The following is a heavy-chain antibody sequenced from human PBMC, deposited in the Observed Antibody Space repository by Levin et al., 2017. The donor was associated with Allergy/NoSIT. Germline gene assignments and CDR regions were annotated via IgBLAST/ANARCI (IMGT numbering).Heavy chain of an antibody. CDR1: GYTFSSYD. J-gene: IGHJ4*01. D-gene: IGHD2-2*01. CDR2: MNPNSGNT. V-gene: IGHV1-8*01. CDR3: ARAIRDQLLMEY. Sequence: VASVKVSCKTSGYTFSSYDIAWVRQAAGQGLEWMGWMNPNSGNTGFAQKFRGRVSTTSDSSITTAYMELTSIEYEDTAVYYCARAIRDQLLMEYWRHGTLVTVSS.